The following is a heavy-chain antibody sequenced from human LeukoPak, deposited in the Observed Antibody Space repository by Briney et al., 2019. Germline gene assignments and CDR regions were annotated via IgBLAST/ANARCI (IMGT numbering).Heavy chain of an antibody. CDR2: ISNDGSTT. J-gene: IGHJ4*02. Sequence: GGSLRLSCAASGFTFSDYWMHWVRQAPGKGLMWVSHISNDGSTTTYADSVRGRFTISRDNAKNTLYLQMNSLRAEDTAVYYCARDCGSTGCDYWGQGTLVTVSS. CDR1: GFTFSDYW. D-gene: IGHD2-2*01. CDR3: ARDCGSTGCDY. V-gene: IGHV3-74*01.